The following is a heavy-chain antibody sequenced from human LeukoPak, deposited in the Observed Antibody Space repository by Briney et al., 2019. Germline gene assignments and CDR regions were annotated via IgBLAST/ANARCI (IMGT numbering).Heavy chain of an antibody. D-gene: IGHD3-10*01. CDR2: MNPNSGNT. J-gene: IGHJ5*02. V-gene: IGHV1-8*01. CDR3: ARGARGSGNYEWFDP. CDR1: GYTFTSYD. Sequence: ASVKVSCKASGYTFTSYDINWVRQATGQGLEWMGCMNPNSGNTGYAQKFQGRVAMTRNTSISTVYMELSSLRSEDTAVYYCARGARGSGNYEWFDPWGQGTLVTVSS.